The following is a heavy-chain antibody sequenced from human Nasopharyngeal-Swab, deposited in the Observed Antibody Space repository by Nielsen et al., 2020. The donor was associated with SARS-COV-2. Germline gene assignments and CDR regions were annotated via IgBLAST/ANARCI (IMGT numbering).Heavy chain of an antibody. J-gene: IGHJ4*02. CDR3: ATYSGSYQNFDY. Sequence: TLSLTCTVSGGSISSGSYYWSWIRQPAGKGLEWIGRIYTSGSTNYNPSLKSRVTISVDTSKNQFSLKLSSVTAADTAVYYCATYSGSYQNFDYWGQGTLVTVSS. CDR2: IYTSGST. CDR1: GGSISSGSYY. D-gene: IGHD1-26*01. V-gene: IGHV4-61*02.